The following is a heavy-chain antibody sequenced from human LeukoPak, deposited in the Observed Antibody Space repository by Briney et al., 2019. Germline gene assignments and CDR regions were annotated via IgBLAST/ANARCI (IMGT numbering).Heavy chain of an antibody. Sequence: SETLSLTCAISGGSISSSNWWTWVRQPPGKGLEWVGEIYLRGNTNYNPSLKSRVTISVDTSKNQFSLKLSSVTAADTAVYYCARGSVPAAFDAFDIWGQGTMVTVSS. CDR1: GGSISSSNW. CDR3: ARGSVPAAFDAFDI. CDR2: IYLRGNT. D-gene: IGHD2-2*01. J-gene: IGHJ3*02. V-gene: IGHV4-4*02.